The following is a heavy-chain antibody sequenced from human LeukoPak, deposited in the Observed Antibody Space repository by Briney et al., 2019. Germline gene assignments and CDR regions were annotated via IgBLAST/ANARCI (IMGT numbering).Heavy chain of an antibody. CDR1: GFNFMVHG. Sequence: GGSLRLSCATSGFNFMVHGINWVRQAPGKALEWISYISNTGSTIYYADSVQGRFTISRDDGKTSVYLQMNSLRVEDTAVYYCARDSALRIWGQGTLVTVSS. D-gene: IGHD6-13*01. J-gene: IGHJ4*02. CDR3: ARDSALRI. CDR2: ISNTGSTI. V-gene: IGHV3-48*01.